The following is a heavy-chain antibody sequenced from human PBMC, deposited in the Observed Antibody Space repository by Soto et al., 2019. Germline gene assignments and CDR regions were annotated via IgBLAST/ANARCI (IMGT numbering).Heavy chain of an antibody. CDR2: IYSGGTT. J-gene: IGHJ4*02. D-gene: IGHD5-12*01. CDR1: GFTVSSNY. Sequence: EVQLVESGGGLVQPGESLRLSCAASGFTVSSNYMSWVRQAPGKGLEWVSLIYSGGTTDYADSVKGRFTISRDNSKNTLYLQMNSLRAEDTAVYYCAARNIVAPYWGQETLVTVSS. CDR3: AARNIVAPY. V-gene: IGHV3-66*01.